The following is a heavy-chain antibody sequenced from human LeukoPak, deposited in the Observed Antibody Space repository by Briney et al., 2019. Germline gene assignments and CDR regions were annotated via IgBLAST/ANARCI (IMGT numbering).Heavy chain of an antibody. V-gene: IGHV3-30*18. CDR3: AKDTEEYCSGDSCYPPAY. CDR1: GFTFSSYG. CDR2: ISYDGSNK. Sequence: GGSLRLSCAASGFTFSSYGMHWVRQAPGKGLEWVAVISYDGSNKYYADSVKGRFTISRDNSKNTLYLQMNSLRAEDTAVYYCAKDTEEYCSGDSCYPPAYWGQGTLVTVSS. D-gene: IGHD2-15*01. J-gene: IGHJ4*02.